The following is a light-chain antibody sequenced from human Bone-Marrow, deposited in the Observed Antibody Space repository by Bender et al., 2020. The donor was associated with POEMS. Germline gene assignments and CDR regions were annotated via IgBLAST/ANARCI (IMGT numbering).Light chain of an antibody. CDR2: DVH. Sequence: QSVLTQPPSVSGTPGQRVTISCTGSSSDVGGYDYVSWYQQHPGKAPKLVIYDVHNRPSGVSNRLSGSKSGNTASLTISGLQAEDEAEYYCCSYADNSVWVFGGGTKLTVL. CDR3: CSYADNSVWV. V-gene: IGLV2-14*01. CDR1: SSDVGGYDY. J-gene: IGLJ3*02.